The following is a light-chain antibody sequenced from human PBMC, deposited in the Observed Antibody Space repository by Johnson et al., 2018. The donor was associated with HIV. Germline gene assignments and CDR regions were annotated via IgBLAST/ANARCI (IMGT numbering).Light chain of an antibody. Sequence: QSVLTQPPSVSAAPGQKVTVSCSGSTSNIGNNYVSWYQQLPGTAPKLLIYDNNKRPSGIPDRFSGSKSGTSATLGITGLQTGDEADYYRGTWDSSLYAYVFGTGTKVTVL. CDR3: GTWDSSLYAYV. CDR2: DNN. V-gene: IGLV1-51*01. J-gene: IGLJ1*01. CDR1: TSNIGNNY.